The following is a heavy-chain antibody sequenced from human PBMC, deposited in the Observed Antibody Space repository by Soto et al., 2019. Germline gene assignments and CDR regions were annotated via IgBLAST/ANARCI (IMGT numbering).Heavy chain of an antibody. V-gene: IGHV2-5*02. CDR2: IYWDNDK. Sequence: QITLKESGPTLVKPTQTLTLTCSFSGFSLSTTGVGVGWIRQSPGKALEWLAIIYWDNDKRYSPSLKSRVTITKHTSKTQVVLTVTNMDPVDTGTYYCARSLWFGELHWGQGALVTVSS. CDR1: GFSLSTTGVG. D-gene: IGHD3-10*01. CDR3: ARSLWFGELH. J-gene: IGHJ4*02.